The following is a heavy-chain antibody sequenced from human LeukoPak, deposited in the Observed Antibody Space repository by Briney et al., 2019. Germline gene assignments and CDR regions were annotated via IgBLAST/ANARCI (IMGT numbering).Heavy chain of an antibody. J-gene: IGHJ3*02. CDR3: ARRTTMVRGVIIGDNDAFDI. V-gene: IGHV6-1*01. CDR1: GDSVSSNSAA. D-gene: IGHD3-10*01. Sequence: SQTLSLTCAISGDSVSSNSAAWNWIRQSPSRGLEWLGRTYYRPKWYNDYAVSVKSRITINPDTSKNQFSLQLNSVTPEDTAVYYCARRTTMVRGVIIGDNDAFDIWGQGTMVTVSS. CDR2: TYYRPKWYN.